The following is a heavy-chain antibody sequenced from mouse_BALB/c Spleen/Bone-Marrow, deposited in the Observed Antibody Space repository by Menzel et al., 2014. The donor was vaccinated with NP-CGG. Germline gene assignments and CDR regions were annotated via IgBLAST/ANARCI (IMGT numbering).Heavy chain of an antibody. CDR2: IDTSDSYT. CDR3: ARGGHDFSLDY. J-gene: IGHJ4*01. Sequence: VQLQQSGAELGMPGASVKMSCKASGYTFTDNWIYWVKHRPGQGLEWIGAIDTSDSYTNYNQKFMGKASLTVDASSSTAYVQVSSLTSDDSAVYYCARGGHDFSLDYWGQGTSVTVSS. V-gene: IGHV1-69*01. D-gene: IGHD2-4*01. CDR1: GYTFTDNW.